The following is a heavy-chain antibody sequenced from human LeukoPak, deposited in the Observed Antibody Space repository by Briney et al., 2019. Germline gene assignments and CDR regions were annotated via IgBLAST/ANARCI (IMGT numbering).Heavy chain of an antibody. V-gene: IGHV1-69*04. CDR3: ARDGSLAKTPLNLCFDY. D-gene: IGHD3-10*01. Sequence: GASVKVSCKASGGTFSSYAISWVRQAPGQALEWMGRIIPILVIAKYAQKFECRVTICADKSTSTAYMELSSLRSGDTAVYYCARDGSLAKTPLNLCFDYWGQGTLVTVSS. J-gene: IGHJ4*02. CDR2: IIPILVIA. CDR1: GGTFSSYA.